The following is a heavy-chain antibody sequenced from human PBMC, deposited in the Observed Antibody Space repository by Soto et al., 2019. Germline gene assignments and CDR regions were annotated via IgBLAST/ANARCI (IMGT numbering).Heavy chain of an antibody. Sequence: QVQLVQSGAEVKKPGASVRVSCTASGYTFTDYYMHWVRQAPGPGLEWMGWINTKSGGTNYAQNFQGRVTKTRDTSSRTVDMELISLTSADTALYYCARGVGTSWFDSWGQGTLVIVSS. J-gene: IGHJ5*01. CDR2: INTKSGGT. CDR3: ARGVGTSWFDS. D-gene: IGHD1-26*01. V-gene: IGHV1-2*02. CDR1: GYTFTDYY.